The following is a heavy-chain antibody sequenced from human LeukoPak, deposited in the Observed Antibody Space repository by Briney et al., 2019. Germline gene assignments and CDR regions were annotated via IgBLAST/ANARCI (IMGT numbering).Heavy chain of an antibody. V-gene: IGHV4-38-2*02. CDR1: GYSISNAYY. CDR3: ARELHSGIYYFDY. D-gene: IGHD1-26*01. Sequence: SETLSLTCTVPGYSISNAYYWGWIRQPPGKGLEWIGSLYHSGSTYYNPSLKSRVTTSVDTSKNRFSLKLTSVTAADTAVYYCARELHSGIYYFDYWGQGTLVTVSS. J-gene: IGHJ4*02. CDR2: LYHSGST.